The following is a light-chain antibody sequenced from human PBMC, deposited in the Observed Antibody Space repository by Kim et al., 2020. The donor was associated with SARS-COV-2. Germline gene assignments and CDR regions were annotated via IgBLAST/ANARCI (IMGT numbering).Light chain of an antibody. CDR3: SSYTSSARV. CDR1: SSDVGGYNY. V-gene: IGLV2-14*03. Sequence: PGQSITIACTGTSSDVGGYNYVSWYQQHPGKAPKLMIYDVSNRPSGVSNRFSGPKSGNTASLTISGLQAEDEADYYCSSYTSSARVFGGGTQLTVL. CDR2: DVS. J-gene: IGLJ2*01.